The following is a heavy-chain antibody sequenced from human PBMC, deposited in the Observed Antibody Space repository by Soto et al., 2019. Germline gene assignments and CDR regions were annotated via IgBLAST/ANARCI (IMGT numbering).Heavy chain of an antibody. V-gene: IGHV4-61*01. CDR1: GGSVSSGSYY. CDR2: IYYSGST. CDR3: AAVVDPFDI. Sequence: QVQLQESGPGLVKPSETLSLTCTVSGGSVSSGSYYWSWIRQPPGKGLEWIGYIYYSGSTNYNPSRKGRVTISVDTSKHQFSLKLSSVTAADTAVYYCAAVVDPFDIWGQGTMVTVSS. J-gene: IGHJ3*02. D-gene: IGHD2-2*01.